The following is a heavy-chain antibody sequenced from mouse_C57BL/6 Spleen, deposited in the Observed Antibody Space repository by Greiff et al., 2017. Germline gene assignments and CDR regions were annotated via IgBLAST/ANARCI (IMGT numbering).Heavy chain of an antibody. V-gene: IGHV1-78*01. D-gene: IGHD6-1*01. CDR3: ARGSLCARDYYAMDY. CDR2: IYPRDGST. CDR1: GYTFTDHS. Sequence: VQLQQSDAELVKPGASVKISCKVSGYTFTDHSIHWMKQRPEQGLEWIGYIYPRDGSTKYNEKFKGKATLTADKSSSTAYMQLNSLTSEDSAVYFGARGSLCARDYYAMDYWGQGTSVTVSS. J-gene: IGHJ4*01.